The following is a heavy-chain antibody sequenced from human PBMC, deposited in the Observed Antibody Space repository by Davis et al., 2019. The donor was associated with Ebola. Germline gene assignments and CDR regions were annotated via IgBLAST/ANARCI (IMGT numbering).Heavy chain of an antibody. D-gene: IGHD3-9*01. Sequence: GESLKISCAASGFSFSSYAMSWVRQAPGKGLEWVSAIRGSGGSTYYADSVKGRFTISRDNAKNSLYLQMNSLRAEDTAVYYCARVHYDILTGYADYWGQGTLVTVSS. CDR1: GFSFSSYA. V-gene: IGHV3-23*01. J-gene: IGHJ4*02. CDR2: IRGSGGST. CDR3: ARVHYDILTGYADY.